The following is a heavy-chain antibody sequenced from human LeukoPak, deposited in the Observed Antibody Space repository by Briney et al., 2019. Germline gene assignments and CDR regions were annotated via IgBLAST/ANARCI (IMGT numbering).Heavy chain of an antibody. V-gene: IGHV3-48*01. CDR3: AKEYGIAAAGTGRPFDY. CDR1: GFTFSSYS. Sequence: GGSLRLSCAASGFTFSSYSMNWVRQAPGKGLEWVSYISSSSSTIYYADSVKGRFTISRDNAKNSLYLQMNSLRAEDTAVYYCAKEYGIAAAGTGRPFDYWGQGTLVTVSS. D-gene: IGHD6-13*01. CDR2: ISSSSSTI. J-gene: IGHJ4*02.